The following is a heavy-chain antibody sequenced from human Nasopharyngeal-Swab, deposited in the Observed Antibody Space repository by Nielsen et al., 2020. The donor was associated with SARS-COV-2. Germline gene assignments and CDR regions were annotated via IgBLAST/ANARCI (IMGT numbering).Heavy chain of an antibody. CDR2: ISYDGSNK. J-gene: IGHJ3*02. CDR1: GSISNTYA. D-gene: IGHD1-26*01. Sequence: GESLKTSCAAAGSISNTYAMYWVRQAPGKGLEWVSIISYDGSNKYYADSVKGRFTISRDNSKNTLYRQMNSLRVEDTAVYYCAKDLNVEATRDAFDMWGQGTMVTVSS. V-gene: IGHV3-30*04. CDR3: AKDLNVEATRDAFDM.